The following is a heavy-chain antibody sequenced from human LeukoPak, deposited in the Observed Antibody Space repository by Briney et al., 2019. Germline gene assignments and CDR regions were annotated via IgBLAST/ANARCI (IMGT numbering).Heavy chain of an antibody. CDR2: IKQDGSEK. CDR1: GFTFSNYW. Sequence: PGGSLRLSCAASGFTFSNYWMTWVRQAPGKGLEWVANIKQDGSEKYYVDSVKGRFNISRDNAKNSLYLQMNSLRDEDTAVYYCARGQTWIQLRPRGQGTLVTVSS. J-gene: IGHJ5*02. CDR3: ARGQTWIQLRP. D-gene: IGHD5-18*01. V-gene: IGHV3-7*04.